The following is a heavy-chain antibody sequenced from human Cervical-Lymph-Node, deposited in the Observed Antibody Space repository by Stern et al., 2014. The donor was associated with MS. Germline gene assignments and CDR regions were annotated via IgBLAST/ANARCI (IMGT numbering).Heavy chain of an antibody. J-gene: IGHJ4*02. V-gene: IGHV1-18*01. CDR2: ISAYNANI. Sequence: VQLEESGAEVKKPGASVKVSCKASGFTFSNYGISWVRQAPGKGLEWLGWISAYNANIDFAQQVQGRFTMTTDTSTSTGHMELRTLRSDDTAVYYCARDRGLVGNPTGDYWGQGTLVTVSS. D-gene: IGHD1-26*01. CDR1: GFTFSNYG. CDR3: ARDRGLVGNPTGDY.